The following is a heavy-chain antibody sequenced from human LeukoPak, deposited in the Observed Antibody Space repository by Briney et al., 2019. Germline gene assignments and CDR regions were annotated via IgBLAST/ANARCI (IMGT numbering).Heavy chain of an antibody. CDR3: TRDPRHFDS. J-gene: IGHJ5*01. CDR2: INWNSGSI. D-gene: IGHD6-6*01. V-gene: IGHV3-9*01. CDR1: GFTFDDYA. Sequence: PGGSLRLSCAASGFTFDDYAMHWVRQAPGKGLEWVSNINWNSGSIGYADSVKGRFTISRDNAKNSLYLQMNSLRVEDTAVYYCTRDPRHFDSCGQGTLVTVSS.